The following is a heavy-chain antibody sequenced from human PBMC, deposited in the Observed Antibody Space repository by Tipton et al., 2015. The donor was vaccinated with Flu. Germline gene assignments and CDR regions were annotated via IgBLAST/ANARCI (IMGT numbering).Heavy chain of an antibody. V-gene: IGHV3-21*01. D-gene: IGHD6-6*01. CDR1: GFTFSSYS. CDR2: ISSSSYI. J-gene: IGHJ4*02. CDR3: AREADSSYSFDY. Sequence: SLRLSCAASGFTFSSYSMNWVRQAPGKGLEWVSSISSSSYIYYADSVKGRFTISRDNAKNSLYLQMNSLRAEDTAVYYCAREADSSYSFDYWGQGTLVTVSS.